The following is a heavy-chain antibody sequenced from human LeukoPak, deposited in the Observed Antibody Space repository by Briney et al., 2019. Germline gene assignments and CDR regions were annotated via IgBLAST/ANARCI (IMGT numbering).Heavy chain of an antibody. CDR3: ARDAGYCSGGSCYFDY. J-gene: IGHJ4*02. Sequence: GGSLRPSCAASGFTFSPYSMNWVRQAPGKGLEWVSSISSSSTYIYYAASVKGRFTISRDNAKNSLYLQMNSLRAEDTAVYYCARDAGYCSGGSCYFDYWGQGTLVTVSS. V-gene: IGHV3-21*01. CDR2: ISSSSTYI. CDR1: GFTFSPYS. D-gene: IGHD2-15*01.